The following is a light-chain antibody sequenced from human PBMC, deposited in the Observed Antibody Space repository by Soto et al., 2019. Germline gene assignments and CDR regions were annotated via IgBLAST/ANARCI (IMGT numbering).Light chain of an antibody. J-gene: IGKJ2*01. CDR1: QSVSSSY. V-gene: IGKV3-20*01. CDR2: GAS. Sequence: EIVLTQSPGTMSLSPGERATLSCRASQSVSSSYLAWYQQKPGQAPRLLIYGASSRATGIPDRISGSGSGTDFTLTINRLAPEVFAVFDCQQYGGSAPYTFGQGTKLEIK. CDR3: QQYGGSAPYT.